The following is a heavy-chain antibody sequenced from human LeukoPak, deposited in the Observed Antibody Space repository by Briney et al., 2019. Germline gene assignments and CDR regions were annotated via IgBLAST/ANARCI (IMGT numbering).Heavy chain of an antibody. CDR1: GYSISSGYY. CDR3: ARGVYGSGIDNWFDP. J-gene: IGHJ5*02. D-gene: IGHD3-10*01. Sequence: PSETLSLTCAVSGYSISSGYYWGWIRQPPGKGLEWIGSIYHSGSTYYNPSLKSRVTISVDTSKNQFSLKLSSVTAADTAVYYCARGVYGSGIDNWFDPWGQGTLVTVSS. V-gene: IGHV4-38-2*01. CDR2: IYHSGST.